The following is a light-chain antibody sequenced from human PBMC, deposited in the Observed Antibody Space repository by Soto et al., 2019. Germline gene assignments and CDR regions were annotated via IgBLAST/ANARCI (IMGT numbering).Light chain of an antibody. J-gene: IGKJ2*01. CDR2: GAS. CDR3: QKYGSSPLMFP. CDR1: QSVSSSY. Sequence: EIVLTQSPGTLSLSPGERATLSCRASQSVSSSYLAWYQQKPGQAPRLLIYGASSRATGIPDRFSGSGSGKDFTVNISSLEPEDFAVYYCQKYGSSPLMFPFGRGTKLEIK. V-gene: IGKV3-20*01.